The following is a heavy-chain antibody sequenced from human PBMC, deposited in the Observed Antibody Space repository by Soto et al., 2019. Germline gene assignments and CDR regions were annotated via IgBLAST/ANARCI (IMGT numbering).Heavy chain of an antibody. CDR3: ARGEWAYYDILPLGYYGMDV. D-gene: IGHD3-9*01. CDR2: INPNSGGT. V-gene: IGHV1-2*02. CDR1: GYTFTGYY. Sequence: ASVKVSCKASGYTFTGYYMHWVRQAPGQGLEWMGWINPNSGGTNYAQKFQGRVTMTRDTSISTAYMELSRLRSDDTAVYYCARGEWAYYDILPLGYYGMDVWGQGTTVTVSS. J-gene: IGHJ6*02.